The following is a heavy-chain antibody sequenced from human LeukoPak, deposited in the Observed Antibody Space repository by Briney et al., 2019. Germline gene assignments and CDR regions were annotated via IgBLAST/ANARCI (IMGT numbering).Heavy chain of an antibody. V-gene: IGHV3-53*01. CDR3: ARSPSSYCSAHYFDY. CDR1: EFAVCRNY. D-gene: IGHD3-10*01. CDR2: IYIDGTT. Sequence: GALRLSCAASEFAVCRNYMSWVRQAPGKGLECVSVIYIDGTTYYADSVKGRFTISGDYSKNILYLQMNSLGAEDTALYYCARSPSSYCSAHYFDYWGQGTLVTVSS. J-gene: IGHJ4*02.